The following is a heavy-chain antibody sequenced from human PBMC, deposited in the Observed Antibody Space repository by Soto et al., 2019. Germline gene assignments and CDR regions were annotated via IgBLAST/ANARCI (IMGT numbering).Heavy chain of an antibody. V-gene: IGHV4-34*01. CDR1: GGSFRGYY. J-gene: IGHJ3*02. Sequence: QVQLQQWGAGLLKPSETLSLTCAVYGGSFRGYYWNWIRQPPGKGLEWIGDLILGGSTIYNASLKSRVSISVDTSKNQFSMKLSSVTAADTAVYYCARGRLRSCSGRSCERAVFDIGGQGTMATVS. CDR2: LILGGST. CDR3: ARGRLRSCSGRSCERAVFDI. D-gene: IGHD2-15*01.